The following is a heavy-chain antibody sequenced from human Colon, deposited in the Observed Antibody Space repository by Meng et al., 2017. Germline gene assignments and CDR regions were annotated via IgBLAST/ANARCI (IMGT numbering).Heavy chain of an antibody. D-gene: IGHD3-22*01. CDR1: GYTFTSYY. CDR3: ARDLVGYDAFDI. CDR2: INPSGGTT. Sequence: ASVKVSCKASGYTFTSYYMHWVRQAPGQGLEWMGIINPSGGTTTYAQKFQGGPTLTSDTSTSTVYMELSRLTSEDTAVYYCARDLVGYDAFDIWGQGTLVTVSS. V-gene: IGHV1-46*01. J-gene: IGHJ3*02.